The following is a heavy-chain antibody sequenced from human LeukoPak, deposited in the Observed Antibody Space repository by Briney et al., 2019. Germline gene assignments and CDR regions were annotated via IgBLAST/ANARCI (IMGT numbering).Heavy chain of an antibody. CDR3: ARDTYEHPYFDY. CDR1: GGTFSSYG. J-gene: IGHJ4*02. CDR2: ISAYNGNT. Sequence: ASVKVSCKASGGTFSSYGISWVRQAPGQGLEWMGWISAYNGNTNYAQKLQGRVTMTTDTSTSTAYMELRSLRSDDTAVYYCARDTYEHPYFDYWGQGTLVTVSS. D-gene: IGHD3-3*01. V-gene: IGHV1-18*01.